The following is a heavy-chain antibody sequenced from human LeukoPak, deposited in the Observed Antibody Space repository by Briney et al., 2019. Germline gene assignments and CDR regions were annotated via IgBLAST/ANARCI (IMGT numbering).Heavy chain of an antibody. CDR1: GGSISSYY. J-gene: IGHJ5*02. Sequence: SETLSLTCTVSGGSISSYYWSWIRQPPGKGLEWIGYVYYSGSTNYNPSLKSRVTISVDTSKNQFSLKLSSVTAADTAVYYCARNHVDWFDPWGQGTLVTVSS. D-gene: IGHD1-14*01. V-gene: IGHV4-59*01. CDR2: VYYSGST. CDR3: ARNHVDWFDP.